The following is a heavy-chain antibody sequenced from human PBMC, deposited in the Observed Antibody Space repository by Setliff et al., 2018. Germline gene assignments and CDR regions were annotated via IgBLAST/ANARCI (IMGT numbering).Heavy chain of an antibody. CDR2: IYIGGSA. Sequence: NPSETLSLTCTVSGGSISSYYWSWIRQPAGKGLEWIGHIYIGGSANYNPYLKSRFTMSIDTSKSQFSLKLNSVTAADMAVYYCAREQWLDPPGYYYMDVWAKGTTVTVSS. J-gene: IGHJ6*03. V-gene: IGHV4-4*07. CDR3: AREQWLDPPGYYYMDV. D-gene: IGHD6-19*01. CDR1: GGSISSYY.